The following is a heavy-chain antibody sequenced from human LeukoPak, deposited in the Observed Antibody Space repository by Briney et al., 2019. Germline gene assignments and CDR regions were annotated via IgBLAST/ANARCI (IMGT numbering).Heavy chain of an antibody. CDR3: ARAGVTMISDAFDI. D-gene: IGHD2-8*01. CDR2: IYHSGGT. V-gene: IGHV4-4*02. J-gene: IGHJ3*02. CDR1: GDPINSIDW. Sequence: PSETLSLTCAVSGDPINSIDWWSWVRQSPARGLEWIGEIYHSGGTNYNPSLKSRVTISVDKSKNHLSLKLTSVTAADTAVYYCARAGVTMISDAFDIWGQGTMVTVSS.